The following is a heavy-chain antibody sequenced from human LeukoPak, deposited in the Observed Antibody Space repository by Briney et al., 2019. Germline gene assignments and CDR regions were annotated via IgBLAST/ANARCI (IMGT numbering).Heavy chain of an antibody. J-gene: IGHJ4*02. CDR2: VYTSGST. Sequence: SETLSLTCTVSGGSLSSYYWSWIPQPAGKGLEGSVRVYTSGSTNYNPSLKSRVTMSIDTSKNQFSLEVSSVTAADTAVYYCAGERGEEYSSGWYKRNYFDNWGQGIRVTVSS. V-gene: IGHV4-4*07. CDR1: GGSLSSYY. D-gene: IGHD6-19*01. CDR3: AGERGEEYSSGWYKRNYFDN.